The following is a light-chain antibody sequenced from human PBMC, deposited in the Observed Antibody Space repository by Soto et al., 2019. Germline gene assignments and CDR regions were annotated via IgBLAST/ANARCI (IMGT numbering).Light chain of an antibody. J-gene: IGLJ1*01. Sequence: QSVLTQPASVSGSPGQSITISCTGTSSDVGGYNYVSWYQHHPGKAPKLIICDVTNRPSGVSNPFPGSKSGNTASLTISGLQPEDEADYYCSSYTTSNTRQIVFGTGTKVTVL. CDR3: SSYTTSNTRQIV. CDR1: SSDVGGYNY. V-gene: IGLV2-14*03. CDR2: DVT.